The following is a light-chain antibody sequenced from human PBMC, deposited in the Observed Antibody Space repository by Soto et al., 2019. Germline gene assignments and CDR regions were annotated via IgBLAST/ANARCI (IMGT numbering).Light chain of an antibody. J-gene: IGKJ5*01. Sequence: EIVLTRSPGTLSLSPGGRSTLYCRASQSVTSRLAWYQQKSGQSPRLVISDASSRATGIPDRFSGSGSGTDFTLTISRLEPEDFAVYYCQQYGSSPRITFGQGTRLEIK. V-gene: IGKV3-20*01. CDR3: QQYGSSPRIT. CDR2: DAS. CDR1: QSVTSR.